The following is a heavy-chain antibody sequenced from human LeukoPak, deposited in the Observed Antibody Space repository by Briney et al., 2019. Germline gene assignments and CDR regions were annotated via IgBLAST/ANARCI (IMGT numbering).Heavy chain of an antibody. CDR3: AKEAPYFMDV. CDR1: GFTFRNYA. CDR2: ISGTGGST. Sequence: PGGSLRLSCAASGFTFRNYAMSWVRQAPGKGLEWVSAISGTGGSTYYADSVKGRFTISRDNSKNTLYVQMNSLGAEDTAVYYCAKEAPYFMDVWGQGTTVTVSS. J-gene: IGHJ6*03. V-gene: IGHV3-23*01.